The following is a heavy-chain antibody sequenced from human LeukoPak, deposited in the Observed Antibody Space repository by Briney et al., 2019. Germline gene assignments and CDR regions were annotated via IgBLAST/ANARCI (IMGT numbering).Heavy chain of an antibody. J-gene: IGHJ4*02. CDR3: ANAASYSFDY. CDR2: MYFSGST. Sequence: PSETLSLNSTVSGDSVSSSIYYSGWIRQPPGKGLEWIGSMYFSGSTHYNPSLKSRVTISVDTSKNQFSLKLTSVTAADTAVYYCANAASYSFDYWGQGTLVTVSS. D-gene: IGHD1-26*01. V-gene: IGHV4-39*01. CDR1: GDSVSSSIYY.